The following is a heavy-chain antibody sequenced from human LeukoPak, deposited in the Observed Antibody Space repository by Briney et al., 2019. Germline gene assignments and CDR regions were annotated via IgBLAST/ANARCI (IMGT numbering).Heavy chain of an antibody. CDR2: IYYSGST. CDR1: GGSISSGGYY. Sequence: NPSETLSLTCTVSGGSISSGGYYWSWIRQHPGKGLEWIGYIYYSGSTYYNPSLKSRVTISVDTSKNQFSLKLSSVTAADTAVYYCARMYSGYDWVNYFDYWGQGTLVTVSS. J-gene: IGHJ4*02. V-gene: IGHV4-31*03. CDR3: ARMYSGYDWVNYFDY. D-gene: IGHD5-12*01.